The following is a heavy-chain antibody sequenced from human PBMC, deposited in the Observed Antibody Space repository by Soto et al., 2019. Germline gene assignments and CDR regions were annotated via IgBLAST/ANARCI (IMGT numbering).Heavy chain of an antibody. Sequence: EASVKVSCKASGYTFTSYGISWVRRAPGQGLEWMGWISAYNGNTNYAQKLQGRVTMTTDTSTSTAYMELRSLRSDDTAVYYCARDRFPLVVVPPDYWGQGTLVTVSS. V-gene: IGHV1-18*01. CDR3: ARDRFPLVVVPPDY. CDR1: GYTFTSYG. CDR2: ISAYNGNT. J-gene: IGHJ4*02. D-gene: IGHD2-2*01.